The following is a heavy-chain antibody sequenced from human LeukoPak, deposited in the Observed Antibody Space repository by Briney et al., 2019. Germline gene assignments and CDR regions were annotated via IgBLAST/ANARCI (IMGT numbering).Heavy chain of an antibody. Sequence: GASVKVSCKAPGYTFTSYYMHWVRQAPGQGLEWMGGIIPIFGTANYAQKFQGRVTITADESTSTAYMELSSLRSEDTAVYYCARAKDYGDYAPGAFDIWGQGTMVTVSS. D-gene: IGHD4-17*01. V-gene: IGHV1-69*13. CDR2: IIPIFGTA. CDR3: ARAKDYGDYAPGAFDI. CDR1: GYTFTSYY. J-gene: IGHJ3*02.